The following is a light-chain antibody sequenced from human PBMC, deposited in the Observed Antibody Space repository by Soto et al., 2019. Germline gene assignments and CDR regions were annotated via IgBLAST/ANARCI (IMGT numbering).Light chain of an antibody. V-gene: IGKV1-12*02. CDR1: QGISNW. CDR3: QQANSFPWT. Sequence: DIQLTQSPSPVSASVGDRVTLTCRASQGISNWLAWYQQKPGKAPKVLIYRASNLQSGVPSRFSGSGSGTDFTLTISSLQPEDFATYYCQQANSFPWTFGQGTKVE. J-gene: IGKJ1*01. CDR2: RAS.